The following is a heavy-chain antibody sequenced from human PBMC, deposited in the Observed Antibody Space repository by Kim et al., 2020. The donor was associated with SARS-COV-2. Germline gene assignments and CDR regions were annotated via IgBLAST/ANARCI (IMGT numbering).Heavy chain of an antibody. Sequence: GSTKYSPSLKSRVTLSVATSKNQFSLKLRSVTAADTAVYYCARRPAGIDSWGQGTPVTVSS. D-gene: IGHD2-21*01. V-gene: IGHV4-34*01. CDR2: GST. J-gene: IGHJ4*02. CDR3: ARRPAGIDS.